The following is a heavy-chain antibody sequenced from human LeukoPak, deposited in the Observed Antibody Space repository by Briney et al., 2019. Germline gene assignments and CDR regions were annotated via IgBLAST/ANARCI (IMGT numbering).Heavy chain of an antibody. CDR2: ISYDGSNK. Sequence: GGSLRLSRAASGFTFSSYGMHWVRQAPGKGLEWVAVISYDGSNKYYADSVKGRFTISRDNSKNTLYLQMNSLRAEDTAVYYCAKTDEMAGYSSSWPFDYWGQGTLVTVSS. V-gene: IGHV3-30*18. D-gene: IGHD6-13*01. CDR1: GFTFSSYG. J-gene: IGHJ4*02. CDR3: AKTDEMAGYSSSWPFDY.